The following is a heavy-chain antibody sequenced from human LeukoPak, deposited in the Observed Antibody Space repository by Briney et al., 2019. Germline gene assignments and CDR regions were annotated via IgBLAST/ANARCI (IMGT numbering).Heavy chain of an antibody. Sequence: GGSLRLSCAASGFTFSSYSMNWVRQAPGKGLEWVSYISSSGSTIYYADSVKGRFTISRGNAKNSLYLQMNSLRAEDTAVYYCASRVYSSSWYVFDYWGQGTLVTVSS. CDR3: ASRVYSSSWYVFDY. D-gene: IGHD6-13*01. J-gene: IGHJ4*02. CDR1: GFTFSSYS. V-gene: IGHV3-48*04. CDR2: ISSSGSTI.